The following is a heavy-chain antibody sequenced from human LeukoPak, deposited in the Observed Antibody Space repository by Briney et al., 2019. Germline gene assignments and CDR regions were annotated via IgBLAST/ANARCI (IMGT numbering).Heavy chain of an antibody. CDR1: GGSIRSTSYY. Sequence: SETLSLTCTVSGGSIRSTSYYWGWIRQPPGKGLECIGYIYYSGYTDYNPSLKSRVTISVDTSKNQFSLNLSSVTAADTAVYYCARIRDCTTISCPKGYFDYWGQGTLVTVSS. V-gene: IGHV4-61*05. J-gene: IGHJ4*02. CDR2: IYYSGYT. D-gene: IGHD2-2*01. CDR3: ARIRDCTTISCPKGYFDY.